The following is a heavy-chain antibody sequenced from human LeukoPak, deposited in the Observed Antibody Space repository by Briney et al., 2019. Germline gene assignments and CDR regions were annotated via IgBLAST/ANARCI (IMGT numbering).Heavy chain of an antibody. V-gene: IGHV3-7*01. CDR2: IKQDGSER. Sequence: GGSLRLSCAASGFTFSSYWMSWVRQAPGKGLEWVANIKQDGSERYYVDSVKGRFTISRDSAKNSLYLQMNSLRAEDTAVYYCASPGYCSGSVCYSGYFQHWGQGTLVTVSS. CDR1: GFTFSSYW. J-gene: IGHJ1*01. CDR3: ASPGYCSGSVCYSGYFQH. D-gene: IGHD2-15*01.